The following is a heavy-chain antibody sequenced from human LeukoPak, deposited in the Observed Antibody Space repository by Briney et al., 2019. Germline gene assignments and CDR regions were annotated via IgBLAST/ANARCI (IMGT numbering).Heavy chain of an antibody. CDR1: GGSFSGYY. Sequence: SETLSLTCAVYGGSFSGYYWSWIRQPPGRGLEWIGEINHSGSTNYNPSLKSRVTISVDTSKNQFSLKLSSVTAADTAVYYCARAGFDFWSGYYNWFDPWGQGTLVTVSS. CDR3: ARAGFDFWSGYYNWFDP. D-gene: IGHD3-3*01. V-gene: IGHV4-34*01. J-gene: IGHJ5*02. CDR2: INHSGST.